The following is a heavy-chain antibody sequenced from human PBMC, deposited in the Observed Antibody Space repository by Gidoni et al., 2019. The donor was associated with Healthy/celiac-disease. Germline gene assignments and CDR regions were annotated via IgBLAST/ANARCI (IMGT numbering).Heavy chain of an antibody. V-gene: IGHV3-49*05. D-gene: IGHD6-13*01. CDR2: IRSKAYGGTT. J-gene: IGHJ6*02. CDR3: TRDVLMAAAGTYYYYGMDV. Sequence: EVQLVESGGGLVTPGRSLRLSCTASGFTFGVYAMRWFRQAPGKGLELVGFIRSKAYGGTTEYAASVKGRFSISRDDSKSIAYLQMNSLKTEDTAVYYCTRDVLMAAAGTYYYYGMDVWGQGTTVTVSS. CDR1: GFTFGVYA.